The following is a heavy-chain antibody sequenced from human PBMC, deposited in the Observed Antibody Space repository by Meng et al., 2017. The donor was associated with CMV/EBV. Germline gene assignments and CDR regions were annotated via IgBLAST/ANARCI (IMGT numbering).Heavy chain of an antibody. CDR3: ARGRGSNDY. J-gene: IGHJ4*02. V-gene: IGHV4-34*01. Sequence: GSLRLSCAVYGGSFSGYYWSWIRQPPGKGLEWIGEINHSGGTNYNPSLKSRVTISVDTSKNQFSLKLSSVTAADTAVYYCARGRGSNDYWGQGTLVTVSS. D-gene: IGHD3-10*01. CDR2: INHSGGT. CDR1: GGSFSGYY.